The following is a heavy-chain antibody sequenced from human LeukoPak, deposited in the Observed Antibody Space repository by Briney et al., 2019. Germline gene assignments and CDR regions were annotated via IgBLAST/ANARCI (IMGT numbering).Heavy chain of an antibody. J-gene: IGHJ2*01. V-gene: IGHV4-59*01. CDR1: GGTISSYY. CDR3: ARDALTYYGSGSYYNPRWYFDL. Sequence: SETLSLTCTVSGGTISSYYWSWIRQPPGKGLEWIGYIYYSGSTNYNPPLKSRVTISVDTSKNQFSLKLSSVTAADTAVYYCARDALTYYGSGSYYNPRWYFDLWGRGTLVTVSS. CDR2: IYYSGST. D-gene: IGHD3-10*01.